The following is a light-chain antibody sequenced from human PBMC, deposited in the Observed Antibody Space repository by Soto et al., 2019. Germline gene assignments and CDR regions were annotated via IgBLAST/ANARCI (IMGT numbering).Light chain of an antibody. V-gene: IGLV1-44*01. CDR1: GSNIGINA. J-gene: IGLJ1*01. Sequence: QSVLTQPPSASGTPGQRVTISCSGSGSNIGINAVNWYQQLPGAAPKLVMYDNSQRPSGVPDRFSGSKSGISASLVISGLQSEDEADYSCAAWDDSLNGLLFGTGTKLTVL. CDR3: AAWDDSLNGLL. CDR2: DNS.